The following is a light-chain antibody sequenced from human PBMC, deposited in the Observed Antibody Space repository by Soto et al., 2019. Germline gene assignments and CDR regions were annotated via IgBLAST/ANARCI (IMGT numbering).Light chain of an antibody. Sequence: DIQMTQSPSSLSASVGDRVTITCRASQTISTYLNWYQQNPGKAPKLLIYAASILQSAVPSRFSGSGYGTDFTLTISSLQPEDFAAYYCQQSSNLPYTFGQGTKLEIK. CDR2: AAS. J-gene: IGKJ2*01. CDR1: QTISTY. V-gene: IGKV1-39*01. CDR3: QQSSNLPYT.